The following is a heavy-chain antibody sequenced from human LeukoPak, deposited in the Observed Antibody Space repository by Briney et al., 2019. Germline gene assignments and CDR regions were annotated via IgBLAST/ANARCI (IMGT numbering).Heavy chain of an antibody. Sequence: PGGSLRLSCEASGFSFHIYAMTWVRQAPGKGLGWVSSISSSGHSTYYADSVKGRFTISRDNSKLFLYLELTSLRTDDTAMYYCAKDIPALGYLDPWGRGTLVTVSS. J-gene: IGHJ2*01. CDR2: ISSSGHST. V-gene: IGHV3-23*01. CDR3: AKDIPALGYLDP. CDR1: GFSFHIYA. D-gene: IGHD3-3*02.